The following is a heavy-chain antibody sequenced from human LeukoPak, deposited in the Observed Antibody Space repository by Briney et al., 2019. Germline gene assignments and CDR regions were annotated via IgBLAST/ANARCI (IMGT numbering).Heavy chain of an antibody. CDR2: ISGDGTAR. CDR3: AKNSGYDSGYYYYGMDV. J-gene: IGHJ6*02. D-gene: IGHD5-12*01. CDR1: GFTSSSYW. V-gene: IGHV3-74*01. Sequence: PGGSLRLSCAASGFTSSSYWMHWVRQVPGKGLVWVSRISGDGTARNYADSVKGRFTISRDNSKNTLYLQMNSLRAEDTAVYYCAKNSGYDSGYYYYGMDVWGQGTTVTVSS.